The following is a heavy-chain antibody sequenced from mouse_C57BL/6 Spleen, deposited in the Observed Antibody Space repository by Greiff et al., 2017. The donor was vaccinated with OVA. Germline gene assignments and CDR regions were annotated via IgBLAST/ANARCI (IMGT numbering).Heavy chain of an antibody. CDR3: AREGVTGTFDY. D-gene: IGHD4-1*01. V-gene: IGHV5-16*01. Sequence: EVNVVESEGGLVQPGSSMKLSCTASGFTFSDYYMAWVRQVPEKGLEWVANINYDGSSTYYLDSLKSRFIISRDNAKNILYLQMSSLKSEDTATYYCAREGVTGTFDYWGQGTTLTVSS. CDR1: GFTFSDYY. J-gene: IGHJ2*01. CDR2: INYDGSST.